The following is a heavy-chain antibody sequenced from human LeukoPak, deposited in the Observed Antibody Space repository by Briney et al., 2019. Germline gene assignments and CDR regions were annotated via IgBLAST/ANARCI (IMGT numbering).Heavy chain of an antibody. J-gene: IGHJ3*02. CDR1: GYTFTGYY. V-gene: IGHV1-2*02. Sequence: VKVSCKASGYTFTGYYMHWVRQAPGQGLEWMGWINPNSGGTNYAQKFQGRVTMTRDTSISTAYMELSRLRSDDTAVYYCARDCGSGSYYDDAFDIWGQGTMVTVSS. D-gene: IGHD3-10*01. CDR3: ARDCGSGSYYDDAFDI. CDR2: INPNSGGT.